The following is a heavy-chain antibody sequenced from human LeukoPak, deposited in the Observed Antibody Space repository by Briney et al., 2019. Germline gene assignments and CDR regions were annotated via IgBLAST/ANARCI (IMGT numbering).Heavy chain of an antibody. CDR2: INHSGSP. J-gene: IGHJ4*02. CDR1: GGSLSSSNW. CDR3: GSRRTAMFGVIKGPIDY. Sequence: PSETLPLTCAVSGGSLSSSNWWSWVRQPPGKGLEWIGEINHSGSPNNNPSLKSRVSISFDTSKNQFSLKLTSVTAADTAVYYCGSRRTAMFGVIKGPIDYWGQGTLVTVSS. V-gene: IGHV4-4*02. D-gene: IGHD3-3*01.